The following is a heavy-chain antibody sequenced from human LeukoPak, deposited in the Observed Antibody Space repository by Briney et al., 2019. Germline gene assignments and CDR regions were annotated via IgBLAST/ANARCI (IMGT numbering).Heavy chain of an antibody. CDR1: GGSISSYY. Sequence: PSKTLSLTCTVSGGSISSYYWSWIRQPPGKGQEWIGYIYYSGSTNYNPSLKSRVTISVDTSKNQFSLKLSSVTAADTAVYYCARAAVAGDYFDYWGQGTLVTVSS. CDR2: IYYSGST. D-gene: IGHD6-19*01. CDR3: ARAAVAGDYFDY. V-gene: IGHV4-59*01. J-gene: IGHJ4*02.